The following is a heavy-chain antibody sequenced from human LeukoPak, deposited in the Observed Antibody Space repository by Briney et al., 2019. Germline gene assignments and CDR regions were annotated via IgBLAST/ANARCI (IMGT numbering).Heavy chain of an antibody. Sequence: GGSLRLSCTAPGSTFSSYWMHWVRQAPGKGLVWVSRINSDGSSTTYADSVKGRFTISRDNTKNTLYLQMNSLRAEDTAVHYCVQSSPTIDYWGQGTLVTVSS. CDR1: GSTFSSYW. J-gene: IGHJ4*02. CDR2: INSDGSST. D-gene: IGHD6-6*01. CDR3: VQSSPTIDY. V-gene: IGHV3-74*01.